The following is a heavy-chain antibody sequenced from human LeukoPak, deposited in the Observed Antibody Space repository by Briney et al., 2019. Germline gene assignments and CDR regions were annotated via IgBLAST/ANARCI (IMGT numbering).Heavy chain of an antibody. Sequence: PGGSLRLSCAASGFTFSDYHMSWIRQAPGKGPEWLSYNNPYDTAIYYADSVKGRFTISRDNAKNSMYLQMNSLRVDDTALYYCVRDHNWAFDIWGQGALVTVSS. CDR1: GFTFSDYH. CDR3: VRDHNWAFDI. D-gene: IGHD3-9*01. V-gene: IGHV3-11*04. J-gene: IGHJ4*02. CDR2: NNPYDTAI.